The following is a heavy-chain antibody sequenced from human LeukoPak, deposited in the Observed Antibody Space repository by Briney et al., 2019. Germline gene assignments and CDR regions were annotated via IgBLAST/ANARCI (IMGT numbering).Heavy chain of an antibody. CDR3: ARDLGQYYDTSDNWFDP. CDR2: INSDGINT. D-gene: IGHD3-22*01. CDR1: GFTFSNYW. J-gene: IGHJ5*02. Sequence: GSLRLSCAASGFTFSNYWMHWVRQAPGKGLVWVSRINSDGINTSYADSVKGRFTISRDNAKNTLSLQMNSLRAEDTAVYYCARDLGQYYDTSDNWFDPWGQGTLVTVSS. V-gene: IGHV3-74*01.